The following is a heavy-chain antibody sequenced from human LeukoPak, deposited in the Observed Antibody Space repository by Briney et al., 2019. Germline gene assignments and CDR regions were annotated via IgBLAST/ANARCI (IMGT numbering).Heavy chain of an antibody. CDR2: ISGSDSST. CDR1: GFTFSSYG. D-gene: IGHD5-24*01. J-gene: IGHJ4*02. V-gene: IGHV3-23*01. Sequence: PGGTLRLSCAAAGFTFSSYGMSWVRQAPGKGLEWVSTISGSDSSTYYADSVKGRFTISRDNSKNTLYLQVNSLRADDTAVYYCAKSGYNRFDYWGQGTLVTVSS. CDR3: AKSGYNRFDY.